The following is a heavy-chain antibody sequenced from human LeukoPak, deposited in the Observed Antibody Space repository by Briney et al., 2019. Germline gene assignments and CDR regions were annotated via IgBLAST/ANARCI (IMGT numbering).Heavy chain of an antibody. J-gene: IGHJ4*02. V-gene: IGHV3-30*18. CDR3: AKDQGVRFLEWSPGS. CDR1: GFTFSSYG. Sequence: PGGSLRLSCAASGFTFSSYGMHWVRQAPGKGLEWVAVISYDGSNKYYADSVKGRFTIPRDNSKNTLYLQMNSLRAEDTAVYYCAKDQGVRFLEWSPGSWGQGTLVSVSS. D-gene: IGHD3-3*01. CDR2: ISYDGSNK.